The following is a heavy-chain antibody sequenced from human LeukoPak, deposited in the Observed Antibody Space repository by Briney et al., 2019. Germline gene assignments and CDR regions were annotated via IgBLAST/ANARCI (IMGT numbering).Heavy chain of an antibody. D-gene: IGHD4-17*01. J-gene: IGHJ2*01. CDR3: ARVTVWWNFDL. V-gene: IGHV4-4*07. CDR1: GGSISSYY. Sequence: SETLSLTCTVSGGSISSYYWSWIRQPAGKGLEWIGRIYTSGSTNYKPSLKSRVTMSVDTSKNQFSPKLSSVTAADTAVYYCARVTVWWNFDLWGRGTLVTVSS. CDR2: IYTSGST.